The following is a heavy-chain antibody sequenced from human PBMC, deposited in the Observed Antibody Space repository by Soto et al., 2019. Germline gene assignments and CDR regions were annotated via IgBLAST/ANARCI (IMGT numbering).Heavy chain of an antibody. CDR1: GFTFSSYA. D-gene: IGHD3-9*01. J-gene: IGHJ4*02. Sequence: QVQLVESGGGVVQPGRSLRLSCAASGFTFSSYAMHWVRQAPGKGLEWVAVISYDGSNKYYADSVKGRFTISRDNSKNTLYLQMNSLRAEDTAVYYCARGVALHDILTGYGEAPTDYWGQGTLVTVSS. CDR3: ARGVALHDILTGYGEAPTDY. CDR2: ISYDGSNK. V-gene: IGHV3-30-3*01.